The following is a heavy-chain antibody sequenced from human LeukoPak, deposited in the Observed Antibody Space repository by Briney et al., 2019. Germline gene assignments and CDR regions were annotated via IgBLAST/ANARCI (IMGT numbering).Heavy chain of an antibody. CDR2: INANFGGT. Sequence: ASVTVSCKAPGYTFTGYDMHWVRQAPGQGLEWMGWINANFGGTNYAQKFQGRVTITRDKSMSTAYMELSRLRSDDTAVYYCARGVRFGQPYDYWGQGTLVTVSS. CDR3: ARGVRFGQPYDY. D-gene: IGHD3-10*01. J-gene: IGHJ4*02. V-gene: IGHV1-2*02. CDR1: GYTFTGYD.